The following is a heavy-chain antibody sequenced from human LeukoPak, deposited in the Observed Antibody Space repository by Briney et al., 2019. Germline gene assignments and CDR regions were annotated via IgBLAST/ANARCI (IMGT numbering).Heavy chain of an antibody. V-gene: IGHV4-59*01. CDR1: GVSISSYY. CDR3: AGSYYDSSGYYPFDY. J-gene: IGHJ4*02. CDR2: IYYSGST. D-gene: IGHD3-22*01. Sequence: SETLSLTCTVSGVSISSYYWSWIRQPPGKGLEWIGYIYYSGSTNYNPSLKSRVTISVDTSKNQFSLKLSSVTAADTAVYYCAGSYYDSSGYYPFDYWGQGTLVTVSS.